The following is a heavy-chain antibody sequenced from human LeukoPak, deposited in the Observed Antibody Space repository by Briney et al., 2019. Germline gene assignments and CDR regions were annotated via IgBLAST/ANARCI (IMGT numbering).Heavy chain of an antibody. CDR1: GYTFTSYG. V-gene: IGHV1-18*01. Sequence: ASVKVSCKASGYTFTSYGISWVRQAPGQGLEWMGWISAYNGNTNYAQKFQGRVTMTRNTSISTAYMELSSLRSEDTAVYYCARVRGDKYSSSWYLYFQHWGQGTLVTVSS. CDR2: ISAYNGNT. D-gene: IGHD6-13*01. CDR3: ARVRGDKYSSSWYLYFQH. J-gene: IGHJ1*01.